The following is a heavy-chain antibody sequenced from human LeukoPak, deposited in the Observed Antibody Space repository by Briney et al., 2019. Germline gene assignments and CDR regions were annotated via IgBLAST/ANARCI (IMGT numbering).Heavy chain of an antibody. Sequence: SETLSLTCAVYGGSFSGYYWSWIRQPPGKGLEWIGEINHSGSTNYNPSLKSRVTISVDTSKNQFSLKLSSVIAADTAVYYCARSVEGYCRGGSCYSYSYYMDVWGKGTTVTVSS. D-gene: IGHD2-15*01. J-gene: IGHJ6*03. CDR3: ARSVEGYCRGGSCYSYSYYMDV. V-gene: IGHV4-34*01. CDR2: INHSGST. CDR1: GGSFSGYY.